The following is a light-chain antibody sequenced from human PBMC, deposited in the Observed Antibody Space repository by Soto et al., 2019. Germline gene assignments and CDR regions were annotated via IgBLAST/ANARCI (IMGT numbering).Light chain of an antibody. Sequence: SQGLSTLSVSLGAGVTITCRASQSFSGTLAWYQQKPGKAPKLLIYDASSLERGVPSRFSGSGSGTEFTLTISSLQPDDFATYYCQQYDTYSRPFAQGSKVDI. CDR3: QQYDTYSRP. CDR1: QSFSGT. CDR2: DAS. J-gene: IGKJ1*01. V-gene: IGKV1-5*01.